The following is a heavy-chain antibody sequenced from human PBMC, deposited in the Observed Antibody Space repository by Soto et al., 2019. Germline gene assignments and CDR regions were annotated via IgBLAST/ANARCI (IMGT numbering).Heavy chain of an antibody. CDR1: GGSISSSSYY. V-gene: IGHV4-39*01. CDR2: IYYSGST. Sequence: QLQLQESGPGLVKPSETLSLTCTVSGGSISSSSYYWGWIRQPPGKGLEWIGSIYYSGSTYYNPSLKSRVTISVDTSKNQFSLKLSSVTAADTAVYYCARLRLRFLEKDAFDIWGQGTMVTVSS. J-gene: IGHJ3*02. D-gene: IGHD3-3*01. CDR3: ARLRLRFLEKDAFDI.